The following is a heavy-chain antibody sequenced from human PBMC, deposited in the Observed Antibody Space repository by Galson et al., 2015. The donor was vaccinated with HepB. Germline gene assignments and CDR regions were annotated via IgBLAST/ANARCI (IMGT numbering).Heavy chain of an antibody. D-gene: IGHD6-13*01. J-gene: IGHJ6*02. V-gene: IGHV3-15*01. Sequence: SLRLSCAASGFTFSDAWMIWVRQSPGQGLEWVGRIKSKVDGGTRDYAAPVKGSFTIPRNDSKNTQNLQMNNLKTENTGMYYCTTYFGYSSSWIVNYQNYGMDVWGQGTTVTVSS. CDR2: IKSKVDGGTR. CDR3: TTYFGYSSSWIVNYQNYGMDV. CDR1: GFTFSDAW.